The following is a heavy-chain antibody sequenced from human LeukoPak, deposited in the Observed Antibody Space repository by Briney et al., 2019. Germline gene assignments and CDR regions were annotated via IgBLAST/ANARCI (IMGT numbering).Heavy chain of an antibody. Sequence: PSQTLSLTCTVSGGSISSGGYYWSWIRQHRGKGLEWIGYIYYSGSTYYNPSRKSRVTISVDTSKNQFSLKLSSVTAADTAVYYCARENRAGMYYYDSSGLAFDIWGQGTMVTVSS. D-gene: IGHD3-22*01. V-gene: IGHV4-31*03. CDR2: IYYSGST. J-gene: IGHJ3*02. CDR3: ARENRAGMYYYDSSGLAFDI. CDR1: GGSISSGGYY.